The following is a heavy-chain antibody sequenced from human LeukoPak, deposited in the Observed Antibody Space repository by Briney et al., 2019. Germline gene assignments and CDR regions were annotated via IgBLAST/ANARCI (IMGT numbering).Heavy chain of an antibody. D-gene: IGHD1-26*01. V-gene: IGHV4-38-2*02. J-gene: IGHJ5*02. CDR2: IYHSGST. CDR3: ARDVVGATAWFDP. Sequence: SETLSLTCTVSGYSISSGYYWGWIRQPPGKGLEWIGSIYHSGSTYYNPSLKSRVTISVDTSKNQFSLKLSSVTAADTAVYYCARDVVGATAWFDPWGQGTLVTVSS. CDR1: GYSISSGYY.